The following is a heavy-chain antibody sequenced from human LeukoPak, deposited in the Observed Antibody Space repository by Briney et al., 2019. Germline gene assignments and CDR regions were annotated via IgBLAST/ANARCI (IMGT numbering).Heavy chain of an antibody. CDR2: ISAYNGNT. CDR1: GYTFTSYG. Sequence: GASVMVSCKASGYTFTSYGISWVRQAPGQGLEWMGWISAYNGNTNYAQKLQGRVTMTTDTSTSTAYMELRSLRSDDTAVYYCASPRLGTGTTVRNAFDIWGQGTMVTVSS. V-gene: IGHV1-18*01. J-gene: IGHJ3*02. CDR3: ASPRLGTGTTVRNAFDI. D-gene: IGHD1-7*01.